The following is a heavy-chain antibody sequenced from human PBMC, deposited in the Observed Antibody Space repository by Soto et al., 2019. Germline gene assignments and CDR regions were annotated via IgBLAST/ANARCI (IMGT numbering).Heavy chain of an antibody. J-gene: IGHJ5*02. CDR1: GGSISSYY. CDR2: IYYSGST. CDR3: ARVEEYYDILTGLRSNWFDP. D-gene: IGHD3-9*01. Sequence: SETLSLTCTVSGGSISSYYWSWIRQPPGKGLEWIGYIYYSGSTNYNPSLKSRVTISVDTSKNQFSLKLSSVTAADTAVYYCARVEEYYDILTGLRSNWFDPWGQGTLVTVSS. V-gene: IGHV4-59*01.